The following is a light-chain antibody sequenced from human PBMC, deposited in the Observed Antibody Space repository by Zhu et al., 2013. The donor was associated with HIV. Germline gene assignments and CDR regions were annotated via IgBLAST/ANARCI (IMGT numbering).Light chain of an antibody. J-gene: IGKJ4*01. CDR1: RSVDTN. Sequence: EIVMTQSPVTLSVSPGERATLSCRASRSVDTNLAWYQQKPGQAPRLLIYGASTRAIGIPARFSGSGSGTDFTLTISSLQSEDFAVYYCQQYGSSPLTFGGGTTVESK. CDR2: GAS. CDR3: QQYGSSPLT. V-gene: IGKV3-15*01.